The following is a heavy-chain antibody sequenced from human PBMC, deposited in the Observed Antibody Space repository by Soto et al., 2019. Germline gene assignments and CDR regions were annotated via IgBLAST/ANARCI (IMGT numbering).Heavy chain of an antibody. CDR2: INHSGST. V-gene: IGHV4-34*01. Sequence: SETLSLTCAVYGGSFSGYYWSWIRQPPGKGLEWIGEINHSGSTNYNPSLKSRVTISVDTSKNQFSLKLSSVTAADTAVYYCARSRRNYFDPWGQGTLVTVSS. J-gene: IGHJ5*02. CDR3: ARSRRNYFDP. CDR1: GGSFSGYY.